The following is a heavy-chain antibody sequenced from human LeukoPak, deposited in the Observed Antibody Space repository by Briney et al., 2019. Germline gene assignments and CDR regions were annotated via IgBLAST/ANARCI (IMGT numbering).Heavy chain of an antibody. CDR1: GYTFTIYG. V-gene: IGHV1-18*01. CDR3: ARVSLHYDILTGYPDY. D-gene: IGHD3-9*01. J-gene: IGHJ4*02. CDR2: ISAYNGNT. Sequence: ASVKVSCKASGYTFTIYGISWVRQAPGQGLEWMGWISAYNGNTNYAQKLQGRVTMTTDTSTSTAYMELRSLRSDDTAVYYCARVSLHYDILTGYPDYWGQGTLVTVSS.